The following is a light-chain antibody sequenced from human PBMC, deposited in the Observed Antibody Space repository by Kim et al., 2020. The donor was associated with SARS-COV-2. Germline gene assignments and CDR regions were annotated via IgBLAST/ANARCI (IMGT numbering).Light chain of an antibody. CDR2: DVN. CDR1: SRNLGSYNY. J-gene: IGLJ3*02. Sequence: GQSISITCTGTSRNLGSYNYVSWHQQHPGKAPKLMSYDVNKRPSGISSRFSGSKSGSTASLTISGLQAEDEADYYCSSFTTRSTLVFGGGTQLTVL. V-gene: IGLV2-14*03. CDR3: SSFTTRSTLV.